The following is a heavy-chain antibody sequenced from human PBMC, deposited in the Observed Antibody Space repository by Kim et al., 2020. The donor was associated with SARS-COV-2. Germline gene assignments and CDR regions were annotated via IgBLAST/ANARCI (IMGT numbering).Heavy chain of an antibody. V-gene: IGHV1-69*01. CDR3: ASTYGGNWWFDP. J-gene: IGHJ5*02. Sequence: SHAQKFQGRLTTTSDESSTTAYMELTSLRSDDTAVYYCASTYGGNWWFDPWGQGTLVTVSS. D-gene: IGHD3-16*01.